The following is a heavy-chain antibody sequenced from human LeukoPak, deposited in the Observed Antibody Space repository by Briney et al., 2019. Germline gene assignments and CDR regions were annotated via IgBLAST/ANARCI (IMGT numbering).Heavy chain of an antibody. J-gene: IGHJ5*02. CDR1: GGSISSSSYY. D-gene: IGHD3-10*01. CDR3: ARQWKTTMVRGAPQRNWFDP. V-gene: IGHV4-39*01. CDR2: IYYSEST. Sequence: SETLSLTCTVSGGSISSSSYYWGWIRQPPGKGLECIGSIYYSESTNYNPSLKSRVTISVDTSKNQFSLRLSSVTAADTAVYYCARQWKTTMVRGAPQRNWFDPWGQGTLVTVSS.